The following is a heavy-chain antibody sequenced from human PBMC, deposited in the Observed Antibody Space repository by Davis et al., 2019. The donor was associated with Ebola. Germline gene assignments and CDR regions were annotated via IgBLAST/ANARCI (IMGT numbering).Heavy chain of an antibody. CDR3: ARADTGSYYREYYFDY. Sequence: PGGSLRLSCAASGFTFSDYYMSWIRQAPGKGLEWVSYISSSRYTNYADSVKGRFTISRDNAKNSLYLQMNSLRAEDTAVYYCARADTGSYYREYYFDYWGQGTLVTVSS. D-gene: IGHD1-26*01. CDR1: GFTFSDYY. CDR2: ISSSRYT. V-gene: IGHV3-11*06. J-gene: IGHJ4*02.